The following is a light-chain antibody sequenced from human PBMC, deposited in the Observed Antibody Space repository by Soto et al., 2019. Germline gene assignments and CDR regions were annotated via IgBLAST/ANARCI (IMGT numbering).Light chain of an antibody. CDR2: GAS. CDR3: QQYNNWPQT. J-gene: IGKJ2*01. CDR1: QSVSSK. V-gene: IGKV3-15*01. Sequence: EIVMTQSPVTLSVSPGERATLSCRASQSVSSKFAWYQQKPGQAPRLLIYGASTRATGIPARFSGSGSGTEFTLNISSLQSEDFAVYYWQQYNNWPQTFGQGTKLEIK.